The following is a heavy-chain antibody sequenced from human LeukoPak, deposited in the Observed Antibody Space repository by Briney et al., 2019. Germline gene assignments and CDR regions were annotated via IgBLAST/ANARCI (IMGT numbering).Heavy chain of an antibody. CDR2: ISAYNGIT. Sequence: ASVKVSCKASGYTFTSYGISWVRQAPGQALEWMGWISAYNGITNYAQKLQGRVTMTTDTSTSTAYMELRSLRSDDTAVYYCAREPGRVGATDFDYWGQGTLVTVSS. J-gene: IGHJ4*02. CDR3: AREPGRVGATDFDY. CDR1: GYTFTSYG. D-gene: IGHD1-26*01. V-gene: IGHV1-18*01.